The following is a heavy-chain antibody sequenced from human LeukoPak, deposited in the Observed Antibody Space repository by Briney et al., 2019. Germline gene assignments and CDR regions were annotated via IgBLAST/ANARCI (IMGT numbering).Heavy chain of an antibody. V-gene: IGHV1-24*01. Sequence: VASVKVSCKVSGYTLTGLSMHWVRQAPGKGLEWMGGFDPEDGETIYAQKFQGRVTMTEDTSTDTAYMELSSLRSEDTAVYYCAPWRIQPYGKYYYYGMDVWGQGTTVTVSS. D-gene: IGHD5-18*01. CDR3: APWRIQPYGKYYYYGMDV. CDR1: GYTLTGLS. CDR2: FDPEDGET. J-gene: IGHJ6*02.